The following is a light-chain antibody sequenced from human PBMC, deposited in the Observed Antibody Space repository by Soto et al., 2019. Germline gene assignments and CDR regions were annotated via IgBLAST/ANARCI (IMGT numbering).Light chain of an antibody. CDR2: WAS. Sequence: DIVMTQSPDSLAVSLGERDTINCKSSQSILYSSNNKNYLAWYQQKPGQPPKLLIYWASTRQSGVPDRLSGSGSGTDFTLTISSLQAEDVAVYYCQHYYSSFYTFGQGTKLEIK. CDR3: QHYYSSFYT. V-gene: IGKV4-1*01. J-gene: IGKJ2*01. CDR1: QSILYSSNNKNY.